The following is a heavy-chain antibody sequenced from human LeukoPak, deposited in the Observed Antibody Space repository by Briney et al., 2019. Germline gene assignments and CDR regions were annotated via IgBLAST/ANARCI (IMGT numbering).Heavy chain of an antibody. CDR2: INPNSGGT. Sequence: ASVKVSCKASGYTFTAYNMHWVRQAPGQGLEWMGWINPNSGGTNYAQKFQGRVTMTRDTSISTAYMELGRLRSDDTAVYYCARAVVPAAIQGFDPWGQGTLVTVSS. CDR1: GYTFTAYN. V-gene: IGHV1-2*02. CDR3: ARAVVPAAIQGFDP. D-gene: IGHD2-2*01. J-gene: IGHJ5*02.